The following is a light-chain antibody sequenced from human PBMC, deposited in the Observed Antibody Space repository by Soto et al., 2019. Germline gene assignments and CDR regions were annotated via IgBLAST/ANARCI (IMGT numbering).Light chain of an antibody. CDR2: AAS. J-gene: IGKJ1*01. V-gene: IGKV1-39*01. CDR1: QSISIY. Sequence: DIQMTQSPSSLSASVGGRVTITCRAGQSISIYLNWYQQKPGKAPKLLISAASSLQSGVRSRFSGSGSGTDFTLTISSLQPEDFATYYCQQSYSTAFGQGTKVDIK. CDR3: QQSYSTA.